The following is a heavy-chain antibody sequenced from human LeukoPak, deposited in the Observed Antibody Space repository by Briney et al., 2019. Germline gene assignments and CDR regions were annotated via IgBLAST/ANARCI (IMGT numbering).Heavy chain of an antibody. CDR1: GYTFTGYY. V-gene: IGHV1-2*02. Sequence: ASVKVSCKASGYTFTGYYMHWVRQAPGQGLEWMGWINPNSGGTNYAQKLQGRVTMTTDTSTSTAYMELRSLRSDDTAVYYCARVPRDTAMGKYYYYYYMDVWGKGTTVTVSS. J-gene: IGHJ6*03. D-gene: IGHD5-18*01. CDR3: ARVPRDTAMGKYYYYYYMDV. CDR2: INPNSGGT.